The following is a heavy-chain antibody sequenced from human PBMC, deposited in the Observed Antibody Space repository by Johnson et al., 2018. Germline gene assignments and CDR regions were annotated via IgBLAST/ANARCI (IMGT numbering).Heavy chain of an antibody. CDR3: AAGDSSGYYYFAFDI. CDR2: IVVGSGNP. Sequence: QLGESGPEVKKPGTSVKVSCKASGFTFTSSAVQWVRQARGQRLEWIGWIVVGSGNPNYAQKFQERVTITRDMSTRPAYMELSSLRSEDTAVYYCAAGDSSGYYYFAFDIWGQGTMVTVSS. V-gene: IGHV1-58*01. J-gene: IGHJ3*02. CDR1: GFTFTSSA. D-gene: IGHD3-22*01.